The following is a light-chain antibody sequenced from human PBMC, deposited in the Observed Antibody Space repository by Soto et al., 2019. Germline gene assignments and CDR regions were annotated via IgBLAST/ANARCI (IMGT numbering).Light chain of an antibody. J-gene: IGKJ2*01. Sequence: DNVMTQSPLSLPVTPGEPASISCRSSQSLLHSNGKNYLDWYLQRPGQSPQLLIYLGSNRASGGPDRFSGSGSGTDFTLKISRVEAEDVGIYYCMQALQSPLYTFGQGTKLEIK. CDR1: QSLLHSNGKNY. V-gene: IGKV2-28*01. CDR2: LGS. CDR3: MQALQSPLYT.